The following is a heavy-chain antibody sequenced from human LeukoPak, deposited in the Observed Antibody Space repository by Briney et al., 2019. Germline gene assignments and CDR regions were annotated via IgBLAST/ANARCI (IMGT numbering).Heavy chain of an antibody. CDR2: ISGGGDNT. Sequence: GGSLRLSCAASGFTFSTYAVTWVRQAPGKCLEGVSSISGGGDNTYYADSVKGRFTISRDNSKNTRYLQMNSLGAEDTAGYYCAKGRNDYGDAALNYWGQGTLVTVSS. CDR3: AKGRNDYGDAALNY. CDR1: GFTFSTYA. V-gene: IGHV3-23*01. D-gene: IGHD4-17*01. J-gene: IGHJ4*02.